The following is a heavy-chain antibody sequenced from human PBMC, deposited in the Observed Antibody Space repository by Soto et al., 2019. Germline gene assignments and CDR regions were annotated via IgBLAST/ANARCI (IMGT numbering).Heavy chain of an antibody. V-gene: IGHV1-8*02. Sequence: ASVKVSCKASGYTFTSYYVHWVRQAPGQGLEWMGIINPNSGNTGYAQKLQGRVTMTRNTSISTAYMELSSLRSEDTAVYYCARGPPRPGSGNWFDPWGQGTLVTVSS. CDR2: INPNSGNT. J-gene: IGHJ5*02. CDR1: GYTFTSYY. D-gene: IGHD3-10*01. CDR3: ARGPPRPGSGNWFDP.